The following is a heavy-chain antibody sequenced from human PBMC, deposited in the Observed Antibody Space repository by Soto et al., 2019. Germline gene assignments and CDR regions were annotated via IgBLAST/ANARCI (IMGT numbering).Heavy chain of an antibody. Sequence: ASVNVSCKASGYTFTSYDINWVRQATGQGLEWMGWMNPNSGNTGYAQKFQGRVTMTRNTSISTAYMELSSLRSEDTAVYYCARARSDDFWSPSASGYMDVWGKGTTVTVSS. CDR2: MNPNSGNT. CDR1: GYTFTSYD. J-gene: IGHJ6*03. V-gene: IGHV1-8*01. D-gene: IGHD3-3*01. CDR3: ARARSDDFWSPSASGYMDV.